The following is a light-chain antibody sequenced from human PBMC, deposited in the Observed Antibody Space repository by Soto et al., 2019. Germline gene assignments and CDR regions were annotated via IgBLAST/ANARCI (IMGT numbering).Light chain of an antibody. Sequence: EIVLTQSPATLSLSPGQRATLSCRSSQSVGTYFAWYQQKPGQAPRLLIYDSSNRATGIPARFSGSGSGTDFTLTISSLEPEDFAVYYCKQRSDWPSTFGGGTNLDIK. CDR2: DSS. V-gene: IGKV3-11*01. CDR3: KQRSDWPST. J-gene: IGKJ4*01. CDR1: QSVGTY.